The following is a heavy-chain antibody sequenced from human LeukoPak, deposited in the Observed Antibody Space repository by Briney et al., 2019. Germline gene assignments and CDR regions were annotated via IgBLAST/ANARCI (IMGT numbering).Heavy chain of an antibody. D-gene: IGHD2-2*01. CDR3: ARGLGDDYQLLNYYFDY. CDR2: IYYSGST. J-gene: IGHJ4*02. CDR1: GGSISSYY. V-gene: IGHV4-59*01. Sequence: PSETLSLTCTVSGGSISSYYWSWIRQPPGKGLEWIGYIYYSGSTNYNPSLKSRVTVSVDTSKNQFSLKLSSATAADTAVYYCARGLGDDYQLLNYYFDYWGQGTLVTVSS.